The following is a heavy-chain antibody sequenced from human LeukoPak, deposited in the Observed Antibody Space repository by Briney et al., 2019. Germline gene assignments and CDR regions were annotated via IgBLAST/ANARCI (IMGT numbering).Heavy chain of an antibody. V-gene: IGHV3-53*01. J-gene: IGHJ4*02. D-gene: IGHD5-12*01. CDR2: IYSGGST. Sequence: PGGSLRLSCAASGFTVSSNYMSWVRQAPGKGLEWVSMIYSGGSTSYADSVKGRFTISRANAENSLYLQMNSLRAEDTAVYYCARIYSGYDNPFDYWGQGALVTVSA. CDR1: GFTVSSNY. CDR3: ARIYSGYDNPFDY.